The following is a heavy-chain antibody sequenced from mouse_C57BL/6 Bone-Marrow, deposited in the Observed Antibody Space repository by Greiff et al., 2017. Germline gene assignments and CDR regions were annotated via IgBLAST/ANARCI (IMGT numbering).Heavy chain of an antibody. CDR2: IYPRSGNT. V-gene: IGHV1-81*01. J-gene: IGHJ4*01. D-gene: IGHD2-5*01. Sequence: QVQLQQSGAELARPGASVKLSCKASGYTFTSYGISWVKQRTGQGLEWIGEIYPRSGNTYYNEKFKGKATLTADKSSSTASMELRSLTSEDSAVYFCASPSYYSNYGDDWGQGTSVTVSS. CDR3: ASPSYYSNYGDD. CDR1: GYTFTSYG.